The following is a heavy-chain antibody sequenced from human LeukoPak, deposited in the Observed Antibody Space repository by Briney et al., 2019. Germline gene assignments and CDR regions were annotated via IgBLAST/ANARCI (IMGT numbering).Heavy chain of an antibody. D-gene: IGHD3-22*01. V-gene: IGHV3-21*01. CDR1: VFSLRSYS. Sequence: PGGSLRLFCAVSVFSLRSYSMNGVRQASGKGLECVSSITSSGSYINYADSVKGRFTTSRDNAKNSLYLQMNSLRAEDTAVYYCARKGYYDSGTFDIWGQGTMVTVSS. J-gene: IGHJ3*02. CDR3: ARKGYYDSGTFDI. CDR2: ITSSGSYI.